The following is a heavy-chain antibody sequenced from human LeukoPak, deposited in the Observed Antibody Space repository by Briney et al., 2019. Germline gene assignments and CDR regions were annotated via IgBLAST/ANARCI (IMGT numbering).Heavy chain of an antibody. V-gene: IGHV4-30-4*01. Sequence: SQTLSLTCTVSGGSNSSGDYYWSWIRQPPGKGLEWIGYIYYSGSTYYNPSLESRVTISVDTSKNQFSLKLSSVTAADTAVYYCARALVSSGPEDYWGQGTLVTVSS. CDR2: IYYSGST. CDR3: ARALVSSGPEDY. D-gene: IGHD3-22*01. CDR1: GGSNSSGDYY. J-gene: IGHJ4*02.